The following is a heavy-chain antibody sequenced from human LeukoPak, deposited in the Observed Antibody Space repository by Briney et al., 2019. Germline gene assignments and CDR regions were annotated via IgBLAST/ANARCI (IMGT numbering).Heavy chain of an antibody. V-gene: IGHV3-7*01. Sequence: GGSLRLSCAASGFTFTDAWMSWVRQAPGKGLEWVANIKQDGGEKNYVDSVKGRFTIFRDNARNSLYLQMNSLRAEDTAVYYCASHSYGYNHWGQGTLVIVSS. CDR2: IKQDGGEK. J-gene: IGHJ5*02. CDR1: GFTFTDAW. D-gene: IGHD3-16*01. CDR3: ASHSYGYNH.